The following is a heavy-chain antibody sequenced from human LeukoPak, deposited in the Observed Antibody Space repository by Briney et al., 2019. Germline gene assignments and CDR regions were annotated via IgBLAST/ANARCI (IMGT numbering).Heavy chain of an antibody. D-gene: IGHD3-22*01. CDR1: GGSISNYY. CDR3: ARAYFYDSSGYSV. J-gene: IGHJ4*02. CDR2: IYTSEST. V-gene: IGHV4-4*07. Sequence: SETLSLTCTVSGGSISNYYWSWIRQPAGKGLEWIGHIYTSESTNYNPSLKSRVTMSVVTSKKQFSLKLSSVTAADTAVYYCARAYFYDSSGYSVWGQGTLVTVSS.